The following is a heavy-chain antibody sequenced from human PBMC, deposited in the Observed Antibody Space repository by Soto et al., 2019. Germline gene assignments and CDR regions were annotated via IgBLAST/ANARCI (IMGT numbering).Heavy chain of an antibody. J-gene: IGHJ3*02. CDR1: GGSISSGGYY. CDR2: IYYSGST. V-gene: IGHV4-31*03. CDR3: ARSRGLDGRAFDI. Sequence: QVQLQESGPGLVKPSQTLSLTCTVSGGSISSGGYYWSWIRQHPGKGLEWIGYIYYSGSTYYNPSLNSRVTISVDTSKNQFSLKLSSVTAADTAVYYCARSRGLDGRAFDIWGQGTMVTVSS. D-gene: IGHD2-2*03.